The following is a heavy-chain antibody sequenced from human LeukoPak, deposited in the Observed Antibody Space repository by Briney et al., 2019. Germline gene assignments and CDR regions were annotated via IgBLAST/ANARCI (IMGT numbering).Heavy chain of an antibody. D-gene: IGHD1-26*01. CDR2: IYYSGST. V-gene: IGHV4-39*01. J-gene: IGHJ3*02. CDR1: GGSISSSSYY. Sequence: SETLSLTCTVSGGSISSSSYYWGWIRQPPGKGLEWIGSIYYSGSTYYNPSLKSRVTISVDTSKNQFSLKLSSVTAADTAVYYCARSVGIVGATRSAFDIWGQGTMVTVSS. CDR3: ARSVGIVGATRSAFDI.